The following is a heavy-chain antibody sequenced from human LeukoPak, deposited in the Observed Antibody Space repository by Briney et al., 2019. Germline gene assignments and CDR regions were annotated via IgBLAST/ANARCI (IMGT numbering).Heavy chain of an antibody. V-gene: IGHV3-74*01. D-gene: IGHD3-22*01. CDR1: GFTFSSYW. J-gene: IGHJ4*02. CDR2: INTDGSST. Sequence: GGSLRLFCGASGFTFSSYWKHWVRHAPGKGLVWVSRINTDGSSTTYADSVKGRFTISRDNAKNTLYLQMNSLRAEDTAVYNCVKSTGYSFAYFDYWGQGTLVTVSS. CDR3: VKSTGYSFAYFDY.